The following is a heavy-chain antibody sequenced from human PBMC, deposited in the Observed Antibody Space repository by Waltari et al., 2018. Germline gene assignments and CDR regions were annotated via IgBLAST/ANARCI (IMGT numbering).Heavy chain of an antibody. V-gene: IGHV1-69*08. D-gene: IGHD3-22*01. J-gene: IGHJ4*02. CDR3: ARDLTYYYDSSVRAFDY. CDR2: IIPSLGRA. CDR1: GGTFSSYT. Sequence: QVQLVQSGAEVKKPGSSVKVSCKASGGTFSSYTISWVRQAPGQGLEWMGRIIPSLGRANYAQKFQGRVTITADKSTSTAYMELSSLRSEDTAVYYCARDLTYYYDSSVRAFDYWGQGTLVTVSS.